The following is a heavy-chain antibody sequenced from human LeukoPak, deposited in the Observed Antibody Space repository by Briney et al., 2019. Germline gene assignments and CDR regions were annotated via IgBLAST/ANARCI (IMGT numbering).Heavy chain of an antibody. J-gene: IGHJ4*02. CDR2: ISYDGSNK. D-gene: IGHD6-13*01. V-gene: IGHV3-30*18. CDR1: GFTFSSYG. CDR3: AKDRQQLVRDIFDY. Sequence: PGGSLRLSCAASGFTFSSYGMHWVRQAPGKGLEWVAVISYDGSNKYYADSVKGRFTISRDSSKNTLYLQMNSLRADDTAVYYCAKDRQQLVRDIFDYWGQGTLVTVSS.